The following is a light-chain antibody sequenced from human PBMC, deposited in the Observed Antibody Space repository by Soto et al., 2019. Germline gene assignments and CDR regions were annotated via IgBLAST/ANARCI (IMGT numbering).Light chain of an antibody. CDR2: GAS. CDR1: QSVSND. CDR3: QQYNNWPTWT. J-gene: IGKJ1*01. Sequence: EMVFTQSPGTLSLSPGHRATLSCSASQSVSNDYLAWFQQKPGQAPRLLIYGASTRATGIPARFSGSGSETEFTLTISSLQAEDSAVYFCQQYNNWPTWTFGQGTKVDIK. V-gene: IGKV3-15*01.